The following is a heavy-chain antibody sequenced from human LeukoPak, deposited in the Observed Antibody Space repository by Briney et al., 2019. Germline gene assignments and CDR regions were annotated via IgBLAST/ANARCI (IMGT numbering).Heavy chain of an antibody. CDR3: ARGGPIPKRYGHYFDY. D-gene: IGHD5-18*01. Sequence: SVKVSCKASGGTFSSYAISWVRQAPGQGLEWMGRIIPILGIANYAQKFQGRVTITADKSTSTAYMELSSLRSEDTAVYYCARGGPIPKRYGHYFDYWGQGTLVTVSS. CDR2: IIPILGIA. J-gene: IGHJ4*02. V-gene: IGHV1-69*04. CDR1: GGTFSSYA.